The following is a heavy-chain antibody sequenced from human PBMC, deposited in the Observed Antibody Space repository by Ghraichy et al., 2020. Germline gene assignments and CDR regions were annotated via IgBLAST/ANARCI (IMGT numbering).Heavy chain of an antibody. Sequence: GESLNISCAASGFTFSSYAMHWVRQAPGKGLEWVAVISYDGSNKYYADSVKGRFTISRDNSKNTLYLQMNSLRAEDTAVYYCARDSATGDLDYWGQGTLVTVSS. D-gene: IGHD3-3*01. CDR3: ARDSATGDLDY. CDR2: ISYDGSNK. J-gene: IGHJ4*02. V-gene: IGHV3-30*04. CDR1: GFTFSSYA.